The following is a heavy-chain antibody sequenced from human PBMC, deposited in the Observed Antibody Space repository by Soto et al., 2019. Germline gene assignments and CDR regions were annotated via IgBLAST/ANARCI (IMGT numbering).Heavy chain of an antibody. CDR3: ARCIQQDYYYGMDV. V-gene: IGHV1-18*01. CDR2: ISADNSNT. D-gene: IGHD5-18*01. J-gene: IGHJ6*02. Sequence: QAQLVQSGAEVKKPGASVXVSXKASGYTFYXHSISWVRQAPGQGLEWMGRISADNSNTKYAQKFRGRVTMTTDTSTSTVYMELRNLRSDDTAVYYCARCIQQDYYYGMDVWGQGTTVTVSS. CDR1: GYTFYXHS.